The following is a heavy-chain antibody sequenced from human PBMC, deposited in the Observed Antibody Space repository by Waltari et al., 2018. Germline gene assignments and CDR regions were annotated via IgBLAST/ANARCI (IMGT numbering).Heavy chain of an antibody. CDR2: IYHSGNT. D-gene: IGHD1-26*01. Sequence: QVQLQESGPGLVKPSETLSLTCAVSGYSISSGCYWGWIRPPPGKGLEWIGTIYHSGNTYYNPSRKSRVTISVEPSENQFSLKLTSVTAADTAVYYCARKYSGSLDPLDYWGQGTLVTVSS. CDR1: GYSISSGCY. J-gene: IGHJ4*02. V-gene: IGHV4-38-2*01. CDR3: ARKYSGSLDPLDY.